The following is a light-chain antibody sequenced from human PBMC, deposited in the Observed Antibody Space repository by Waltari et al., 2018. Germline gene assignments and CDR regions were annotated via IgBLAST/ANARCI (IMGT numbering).Light chain of an antibody. V-gene: IGKV4-1*01. Sequence: DIVMTQSPDSLAVSLGERATLNCKSSQSVLYSSNNKNYLAWYQQKPGQPPKLLIYWASNRESGVPDRISGSGSGTDFTLTISSLQAEDVAVYYCQQYYSTPWTFGQGTKVEIK. CDR1: QSVLYSSNNKNY. CDR3: QQYYSTPWT. CDR2: WAS. J-gene: IGKJ1*01.